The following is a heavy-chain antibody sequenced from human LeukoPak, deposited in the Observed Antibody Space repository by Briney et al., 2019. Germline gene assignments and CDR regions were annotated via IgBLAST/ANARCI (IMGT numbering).Heavy chain of an antibody. CDR3: ARITLWFGENYWFDP. V-gene: IGHV5-51*01. D-gene: IGHD3-10*01. J-gene: IGHJ5*02. CDR2: IYPGDSDT. CDR1: GYSFVNNW. Sequence: PGESLKISCKASGYSFVNNWIGWVRQRPGKGLEWMGIIYPGDSDTRYSPSFQGQVTISADKSISTAYLQWSSLKASDTAMYYCARITLWFGENYWFDPWGQGTLVTVSS.